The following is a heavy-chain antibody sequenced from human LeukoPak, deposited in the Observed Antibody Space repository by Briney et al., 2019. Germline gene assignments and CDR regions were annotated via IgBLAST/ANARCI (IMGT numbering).Heavy chain of an antibody. D-gene: IGHD2-2*02. CDR2: MNPNSGNT. CDR3: ARERDIVVVPAAIPHLSYYYYGIDV. J-gene: IGHJ6*02. V-gene: IGHV1-8*01. Sequence: ASVKVSCKASGYTFTSYDINWVRQATGQGLEWMGWMNPNSGNTGYAQKFQGRVTMTRNTSISTAYMELSSLRSEDTAVYYCARERDIVVVPAAIPHLSYYYYGIDVWGQGTTVTVSS. CDR1: GYTFTSYD.